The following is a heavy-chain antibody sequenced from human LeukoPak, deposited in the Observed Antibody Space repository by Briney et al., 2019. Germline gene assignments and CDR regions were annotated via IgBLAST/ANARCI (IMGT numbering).Heavy chain of an antibody. CDR2: FSGSGGST. CDR1: GFTFSSYA. D-gene: IGHD1-26*01. Sequence: GGSLRLSCAASGFTFSSYAMSWVRQAPGKGLEWVSAFSGSGGSTYYADSVKGRFTISRDNSKNTLYLQMNSLRAEDTAVYYCAKVGGSYPDFDYWGQGTLVTVSS. CDR3: AKVGGSYPDFDY. J-gene: IGHJ4*02. V-gene: IGHV3-23*01.